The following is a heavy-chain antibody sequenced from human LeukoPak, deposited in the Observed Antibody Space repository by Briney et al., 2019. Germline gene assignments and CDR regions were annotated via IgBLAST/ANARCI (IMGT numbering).Heavy chain of an antibody. CDR2: INEGATTI. CDR1: GFTVNTYE. CDR3: VRGGLLRTTTSFDT. D-gene: IGHD2-21*02. J-gene: IGHJ4*02. Sequence: TGGSLRLSCAASGFTVNTYEMHWVRQGPGKGLEWIAHINEGATTINYADSVWGRFTISRDNAQNSAHLQMNSLRDEDTAVYYCVRGGLLRTTTSFDTWGQGALVTVSS. V-gene: IGHV3-48*03.